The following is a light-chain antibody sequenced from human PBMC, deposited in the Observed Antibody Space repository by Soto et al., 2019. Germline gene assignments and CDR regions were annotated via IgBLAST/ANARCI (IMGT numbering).Light chain of an antibody. V-gene: IGKV1-5*03. J-gene: IGKJ1*01. CDR1: QSISSY. Sequence: DLQMTQSPSSLSASVGARVTITCRASQSISSYLNWYQQKPGKAPKLLIYKASSLESGVPSRFSGSGSGTELTITISSLQPDDFATYYGQQYNSYSLTFGQGTKVDIK. CDR2: KAS. CDR3: QQYNSYSLT.